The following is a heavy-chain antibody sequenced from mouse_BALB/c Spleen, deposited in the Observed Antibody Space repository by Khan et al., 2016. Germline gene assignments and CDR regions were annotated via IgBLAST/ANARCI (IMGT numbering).Heavy chain of an antibody. CDR2: ISSGGST. V-gene: IGHV5-6-5*01. J-gene: IGHJ2*01. Sequence: EVELVESGGGLVKPGGSLKLSCAASGFTFSSYAMSWVRQTPEKRLEWVASISSGGSTYYPDSVKGRFTISRDNARNSLNLQMSSLRSEDTAMYYCSREDDGNYGDYFDYWGQGTTLTVSS. CDR3: SREDDGNYGDYFDY. CDR1: GFTFSSYA. D-gene: IGHD2-1*01.